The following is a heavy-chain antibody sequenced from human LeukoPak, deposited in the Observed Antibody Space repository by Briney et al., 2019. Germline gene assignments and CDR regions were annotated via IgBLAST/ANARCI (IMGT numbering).Heavy chain of an antibody. CDR3: TTDQYYYDSSGYDSFFDY. CDR2: IKSKTDGGTT. V-gene: IGHV3-15*01. D-gene: IGHD3-22*01. CDR1: GFTFSNAW. J-gene: IGHJ4*01. Sequence: GGSLRLSCAASGFTFSNAWMSWVRQAPGKGLEWVGRIKSKTDGGTTDYAAPVKGRFTISRDDSKNTLYPQMNSLKTEDTAVYYCTTDQYYYDSSGYDSFFDYWGQGTLVTVSS.